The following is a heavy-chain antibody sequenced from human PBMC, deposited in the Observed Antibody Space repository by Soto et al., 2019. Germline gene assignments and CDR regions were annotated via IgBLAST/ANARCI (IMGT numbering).Heavy chain of an antibody. J-gene: IGHJ6*02. V-gene: IGHV4-31*03. CDR2: IYYSGST. D-gene: IGHD2-2*01. CDR3: ARDKIVVQAATFGMDV. CDR1: GCSISSGGYY. Sequence: SETLSLTCTVSGCSISSGGYYWSWIRQHPGEGLEWIGYIYYSGSTYYNPSLKSRVTISLDTSKNQFSLKLSSVTAADTAVYYCARDKIVVQAATFGMDVWGQGTTVTVSS.